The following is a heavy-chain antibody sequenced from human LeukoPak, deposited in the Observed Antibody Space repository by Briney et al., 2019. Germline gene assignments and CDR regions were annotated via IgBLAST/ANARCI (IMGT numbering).Heavy chain of an antibody. CDR2: MNPNSGNT. J-gene: IGHJ4*02. CDR3: ARGRGPEWELLGDFDY. D-gene: IGHD1-26*01. Sequence: GASVKVSCKASGYTFTSYDINWVRQATGQGLEWMGWMNPNSGNTGYAQKFQGRVTMTRNTSISTAYMELSSLRSEDTAVYYCARGRGPEWELLGDFDYWGQGTLVTVSS. V-gene: IGHV1-8*01. CDR1: GYTFTSYD.